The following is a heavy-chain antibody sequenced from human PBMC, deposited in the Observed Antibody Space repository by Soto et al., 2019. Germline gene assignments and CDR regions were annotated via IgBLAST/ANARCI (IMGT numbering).Heavy chain of an antibody. CDR2: IKSKTDGGTT. D-gene: IGHD4-17*01. J-gene: IGHJ4*02. CDR3: TTEGVNTLEGFDY. CDR1: SVSNAW. Sequence: SVSNAWMNWVRQAPGKGLEWVGRIKSKTDGGTTDYAAPVKGRFTISRDDSKNTLYLQMNSLKTEDTAVYYCTTEGVNTLEGFDYWGQGTLVTVSS. V-gene: IGHV3-15*07.